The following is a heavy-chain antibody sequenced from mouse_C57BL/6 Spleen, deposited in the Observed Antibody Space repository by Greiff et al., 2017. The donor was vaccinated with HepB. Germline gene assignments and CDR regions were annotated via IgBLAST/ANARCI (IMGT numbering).Heavy chain of an antibody. D-gene: IGHD1-1*01. CDR3: ARDGSSSYYYAMDY. J-gene: IGHJ4*01. CDR2: IYPRSGNT. V-gene: IGHV1-81*01. Sequence: QVQLKQSGAELARPGASVKLSCKASGYTFTSYGISWVKQRTGQGLEWIGEIYPRSGNTYYNEKFKGKATLTADKSSSTAYMELRSLTSEDSAVYFCARDGSSSYYYAMDYWGQGTSVTVSS. CDR1: GYTFTSYG.